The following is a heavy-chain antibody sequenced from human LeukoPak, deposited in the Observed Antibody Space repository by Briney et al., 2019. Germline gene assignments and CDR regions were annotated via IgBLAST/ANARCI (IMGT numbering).Heavy chain of an antibody. CDR3: ARVGRGDHTWGSYYCDH. J-gene: IGHJ4*02. V-gene: IGHV4-59*01. D-gene: IGHD3-16*01. CDR1: GDSFSSYR. Sequence: SETLSLTCTVSGDSFSSYRWSWLRQPPGKGLEGIGYIWSSGSTSYNPSLETRLTISVDTSKNQFSLKLSSVTAADTAVYYCARVGRGDHTWGSYYCDHWGQGTLVSVSS. CDR2: IWSSGST.